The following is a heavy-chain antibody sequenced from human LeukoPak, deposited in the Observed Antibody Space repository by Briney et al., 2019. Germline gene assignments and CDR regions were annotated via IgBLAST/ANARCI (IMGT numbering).Heavy chain of an antibody. V-gene: IGHV3-30-3*01. CDR2: ISYDGSNK. J-gene: IGHJ4*02. CDR1: GFTFSSYA. Sequence: GGSLRLSCAASGFTFSSYAMHWVRQAPGKGLEWVAVISYDGSNKYYADSVKGRFTISRDNSKNTLYLQMNSLRAEDTAVYYCARDRQWPLRKYYFDYWGQGTLVTVSS. D-gene: IGHD6-19*01. CDR3: ARDRQWPLRKYYFDY.